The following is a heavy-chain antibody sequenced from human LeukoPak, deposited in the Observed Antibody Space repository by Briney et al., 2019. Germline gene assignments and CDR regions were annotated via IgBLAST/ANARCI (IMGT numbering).Heavy chain of an antibody. CDR2: IYYSGST. CDR1: GGSISSYY. J-gene: IGHJ3*02. Sequence: SETLSLTCTVSGGSISSYYWSWIRQHPGKGLEWIGYIYYSGSTYYNPSLKSRATISVDTSKNQFSLKLSSVTAADTAVYYCARDHYGDSDAFDIWGQGTMVTVSS. CDR3: ARDHYGDSDAFDI. V-gene: IGHV4-59*06. D-gene: IGHD4-17*01.